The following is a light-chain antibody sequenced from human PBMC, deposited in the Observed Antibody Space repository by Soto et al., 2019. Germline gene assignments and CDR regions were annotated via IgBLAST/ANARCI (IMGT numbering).Light chain of an antibody. CDR3: QQYYSNALT. Sequence: DIVMTQSPDSLAVSLGERATINCKSSQSVLYSSNNKNYLAWYQQKPGQPPKLLIYWASTRDSGVPDRFRGSGSGSDFTLTVSSLQAEDVAVYYCQQYYSNALTFGGGTKVEIK. CDR2: WAS. J-gene: IGKJ4*01. V-gene: IGKV4-1*01. CDR1: QSVLYSSNNKNY.